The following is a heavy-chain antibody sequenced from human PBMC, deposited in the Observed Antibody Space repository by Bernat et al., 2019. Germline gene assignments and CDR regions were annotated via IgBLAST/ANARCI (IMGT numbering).Heavy chain of an antibody. D-gene: IGHD2-15*01. CDR3: ARARIDCSSGSCYPKNYYYYYYMDV. V-gene: IGHV1-18*01. CDR2: SSAYNGNT. CDR1: GYTFTSYG. Sequence: QVQLVQSGAEVKKPGASVKVSCKASGYTFTSYGISWVRQAPGQGLEWMGLSSAYNGNTNYAQKLQGRGTMTTDTSTSTAYMGLRSLRADDTAVYYCARARIDCSSGSCYPKNYYYYYYMDVWGKGTTVTVSS. J-gene: IGHJ6*03.